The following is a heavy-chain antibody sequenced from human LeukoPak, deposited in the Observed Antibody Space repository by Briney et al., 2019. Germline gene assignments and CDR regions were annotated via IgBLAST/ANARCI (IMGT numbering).Heavy chain of an antibody. V-gene: IGHV4-59*01. CDR1: GGSISSSY. CDR3: AREETSGYDYYYYMDV. J-gene: IGHJ6*03. D-gene: IGHD5-12*01. Sequence: PSETLSLTCTVSGGSISSSYWSWIRQPPGKGLEWIGYIYYSGSTNYNPSLKSRVTISVDTSKNQFSLKLSSVTAADTAVYYCAREETSGYDYYYYMDVWGKGTTVTVS. CDR2: IYYSGST.